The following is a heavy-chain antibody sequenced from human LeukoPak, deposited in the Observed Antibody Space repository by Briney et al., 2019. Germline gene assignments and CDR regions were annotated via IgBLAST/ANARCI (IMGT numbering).Heavy chain of an antibody. J-gene: IGHJ4*02. CDR1: GGSISSGGYY. CDR2: IYNSGSP. V-gene: IGHV4-31*03. D-gene: IGHD5-18*01. CDR3: ARVDTAAFDY. Sequence: PSQTLSLTCTVSGGSISSGGYYWSWIRQHPGKGLEWIGYIYNSGSPYYNPSLKSRFTISVDTSKNQFSLNLSSVTAADTAVYYCARVDTAAFDYWGQGTLVTVSS.